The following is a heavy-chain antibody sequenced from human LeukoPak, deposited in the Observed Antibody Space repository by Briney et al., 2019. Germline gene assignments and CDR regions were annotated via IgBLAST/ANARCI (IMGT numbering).Heavy chain of an antibody. V-gene: IGHV3-21*01. CDR1: AFTFSSYS. J-gene: IGHJ4*02. CDR2: ISSSSSYI. D-gene: IGHD3-10*01. CDR3: ARADKPRSWSYDY. Sequence: RGSLRLACAASAFTFSSYSMNWVRRAPGNVRGWVSSISSSSSYIYYADSVKGGFTISGDTAKNSLYLQMNSLRAEATVVYYCARADKPRSWSYDYWGQGTLVTVSS.